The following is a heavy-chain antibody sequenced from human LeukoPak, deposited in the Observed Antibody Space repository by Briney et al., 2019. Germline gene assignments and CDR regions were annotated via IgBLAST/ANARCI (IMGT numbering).Heavy chain of an antibody. D-gene: IGHD6-19*01. CDR3: AKAGKFTSGWYGD. V-gene: IGHV3-23*01. Sequence: PGGSLRLSCVVSGXTFDSHAMSWVRQAPGKGLEWVSGISGRGISLYYADAVKGRFTISSDNSKNTLNLQMNSLRAEDTAVYYCAKAGKFTSGWYGDWGQGTQVTVSS. CDR1: GXTFDSHA. CDR2: ISGRGISL. J-gene: IGHJ4*02.